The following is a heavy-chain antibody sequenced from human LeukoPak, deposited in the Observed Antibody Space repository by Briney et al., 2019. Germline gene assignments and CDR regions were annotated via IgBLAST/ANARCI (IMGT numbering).Heavy chain of an antibody. CDR3: AKGRTGYIPDD. CDR2: TWYDENSK. Sequence: GGSLRLSCAASGSTFSSYGMHWVRQAPGKGLEWVAVTWYDENSKYYADSVKGRFTISRDNSKNTLYLQMNSLRAEDTAIYYCAKGRTGYIPDDWGQGTLVTVSS. D-gene: IGHD6-13*01. J-gene: IGHJ4*02. V-gene: IGHV3-33*06. CDR1: GSTFSSYG.